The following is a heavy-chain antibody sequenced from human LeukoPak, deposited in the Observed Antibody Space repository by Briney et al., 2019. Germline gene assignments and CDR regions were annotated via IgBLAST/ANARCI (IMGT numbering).Heavy chain of an antibody. CDR3: ASSRYSYGYYYYYMDV. CDR1: GGTFSSYA. Sequence: SVKVSCKASGGTFSSYAISWVRQAPGQGLEWMGGIIPIFGTANYAQKFQGRVTMTRNTSISTAYMELSSLRSEDTAVYYCASSRYSYGYYYYYMDVWGKGTTVTLSS. CDR2: IIPIFGTA. V-gene: IGHV1-69*05. J-gene: IGHJ6*03. D-gene: IGHD5-18*01.